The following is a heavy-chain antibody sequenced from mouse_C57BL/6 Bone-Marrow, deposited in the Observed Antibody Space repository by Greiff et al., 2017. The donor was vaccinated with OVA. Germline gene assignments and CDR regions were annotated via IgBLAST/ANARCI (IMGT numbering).Heavy chain of an antibody. CDR3: TRGYSNYYAMDY. J-gene: IGHJ4*01. CDR2: IDPETGGT. CDR1: GYTFTDYE. Sequence: QVQLKQSGAELVRPGASVTLSCKASGYTFTDYEMHWVKQTPVHGLEWIGAIDPETGGTAYNQKFKGKAILTDDKSSSTASMELRSLTSEDSAVYYCTRGYSNYYAMDYWGQGTSVTGSS. D-gene: IGHD2-5*01. V-gene: IGHV1-15*01.